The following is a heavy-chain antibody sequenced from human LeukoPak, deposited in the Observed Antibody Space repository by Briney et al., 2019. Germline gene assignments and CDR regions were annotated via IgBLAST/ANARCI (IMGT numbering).Heavy chain of an antibody. J-gene: IGHJ4*02. Sequence: PGGSLRLSCAASGFTFSSYAMSWVRQAPGKGLEWVSAIIGSGGNTYYADSVKGRFTISRDNSKNTLYLQMNSLRAEDTAVYYCAKDHLGYCSGGSCSTTYFDYWGQGTLVTVSS. CDR2: IIGSGGNT. CDR1: GFTFSSYA. D-gene: IGHD2-15*01. CDR3: AKDHLGYCSGGSCSTTYFDY. V-gene: IGHV3-23*01.